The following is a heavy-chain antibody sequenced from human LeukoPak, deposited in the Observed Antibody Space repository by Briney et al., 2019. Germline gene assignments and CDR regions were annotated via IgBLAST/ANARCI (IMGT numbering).Heavy chain of an antibody. J-gene: IGHJ4*02. CDR2: INHSGST. D-gene: IGHD6-13*01. CDR1: GGSISRGSYY. V-gene: IGHV4-39*07. Sequence: SETLSLTCTVSGGSISRGSYYWSWLRQPPGKGLEWIGEINHSGSTNYNPSLKSRVTISVDTSKNQFSLKLSSVTAADTAVYYCARWYPPQDYFDYWGQGTWSPSPQ. CDR3: ARWYPPQDYFDY.